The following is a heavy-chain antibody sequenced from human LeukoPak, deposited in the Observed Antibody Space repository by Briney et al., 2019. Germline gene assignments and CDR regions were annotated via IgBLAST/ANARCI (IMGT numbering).Heavy chain of an antibody. CDR3: VTAGGDYGSHDAFDI. CDR1: GYTLTELS. V-gene: IGHV1-24*01. Sequence: ASVKVSCKVCGYTLTELSMHAVRQAPSKGREGMGGFDPEDGETIYAQKFQGRVTMTEDTSTETDYMELSSLRSEETAVYYCVTAGGDYGSHDAFDIWGQGTMVTVSS. J-gene: IGHJ3*02. CDR2: FDPEDGET. D-gene: IGHD4-17*01.